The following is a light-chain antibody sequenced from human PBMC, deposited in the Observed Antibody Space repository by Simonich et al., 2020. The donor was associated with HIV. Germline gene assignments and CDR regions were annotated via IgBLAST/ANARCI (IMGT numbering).Light chain of an antibody. CDR2: WAS. J-gene: IGKJ1*01. CDR1: QSVLYSSSNKNY. V-gene: IGKV4-1*01. Sequence: DIVMTQSPDSLPVSLGERATINCKSSQSVLYSSSNKNYLALYQQKPGQPPKLLIYWASTRESGVPDRFRGSGSGTDFTLTISSLQAEDVAVYYCQQYYSTPWTFGQGTKVEIK. CDR3: QQYYSTPWT.